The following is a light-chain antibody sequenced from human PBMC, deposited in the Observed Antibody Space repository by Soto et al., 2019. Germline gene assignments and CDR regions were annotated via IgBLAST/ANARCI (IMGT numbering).Light chain of an antibody. Sequence: QSVLTQPASVSGSPGQSITISCTGTSSDVGSYNLVSWYQQHPGKAPKLMIYEGSKRTSGVSNRFSGSKSGNTASLTIAGLQAEDEAEYYCCSYAGSSAGVFGGGTKVTVL. V-gene: IGLV2-23*01. J-gene: IGLJ3*02. CDR2: EGS. CDR3: CSYAGSSAGV. CDR1: SSDVGSYNL.